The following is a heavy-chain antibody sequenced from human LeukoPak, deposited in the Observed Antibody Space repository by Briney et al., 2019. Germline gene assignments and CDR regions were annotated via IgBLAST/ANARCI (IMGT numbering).Heavy chain of an antibody. CDR1: GFTFSSYA. Sequence: GGSLRLSCAASGFTFSSYAMSWVRQAPGKGLEWVSAISGSGGSTCYADSVKGRFTISRDNSKNTLYLQMNSLRAEDTAVYYCAKVRRTIFGVVITPFDYWGQGTLVTVSS. CDR3: AKVRRTIFGVVITPFDY. J-gene: IGHJ4*02. V-gene: IGHV3-23*01. D-gene: IGHD3-3*01. CDR2: ISGSGGST.